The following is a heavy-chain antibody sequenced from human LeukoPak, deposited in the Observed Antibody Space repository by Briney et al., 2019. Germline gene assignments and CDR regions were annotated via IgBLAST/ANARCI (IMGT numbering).Heavy chain of an antibody. J-gene: IGHJ4*02. CDR2: ISWNSGSI. V-gene: IGHV3-9*01. Sequence: PGGSLRLSCAASGFTFDDYAMHWVRQAPGKGLEWVSGISWNSGSIGYADSVKGRFTISRDNAKNSLYLQMNSLRAEDTALYYCAKGTRGYSGYYFDYWGQGTLVTVSS. CDR1: GFTFDDYA. D-gene: IGHD5-12*01. CDR3: AKGTRGYSGYYFDY.